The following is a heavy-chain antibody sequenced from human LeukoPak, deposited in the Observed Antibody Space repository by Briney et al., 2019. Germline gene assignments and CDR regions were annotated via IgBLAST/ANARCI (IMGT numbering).Heavy chain of an antibody. D-gene: IGHD3-16*01. CDR1: GFTFSSYA. J-gene: IGHJ6*03. CDR3: AKLGGQEVHNYYVAV. V-gene: IGHV3-23*01. Sequence: GESLRLSRAASGFTFSSYAMSWVRQASGKGLEWVSGIIDNGYITYYANSVRGRFTISRDNSKNTLFLQMNSLRAEDTAVYYCAKLGGQEVHNYYVAVWGKGTTVAVSS. CDR2: IIDNGYIT.